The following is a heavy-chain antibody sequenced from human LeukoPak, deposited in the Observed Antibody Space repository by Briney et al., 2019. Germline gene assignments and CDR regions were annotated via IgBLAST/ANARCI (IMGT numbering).Heavy chain of an antibody. J-gene: IGHJ6*02. V-gene: IGHV1-69*02. CDR2: IIPILGIA. CDR3: ARDGVVRPPDCSSTSCPYNYYYYGMDV. Sequence: SVKVSCKASGGTFSSYTISWVRQAPGQGHEWMGRIIPILGIANYAQKFQGRVTITADKSTSTAYMELSTLRSEDTAVYYCARDGVVRPPDCSSTSCPYNYYYYGMDVWGQGTTVTVSS. D-gene: IGHD2-2*01. CDR1: GGTFSSYT.